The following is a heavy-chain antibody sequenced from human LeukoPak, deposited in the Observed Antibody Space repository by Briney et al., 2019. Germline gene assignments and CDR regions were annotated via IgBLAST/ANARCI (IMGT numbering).Heavy chain of an antibody. V-gene: IGHV3-30*18. CDR2: LSFDGSKK. D-gene: IGHD1-14*01. Sequence: GRSLRLSCAASGFAFSSYGMHWVRQAPGKGLEWVAFLSFDGSKKYYADSVKGRFTISRDNSKNMVYLQMNSLRPEDTALYYCANREPAPDYWGQGALVTVSS. CDR3: ANREPAPDY. J-gene: IGHJ4*02. CDR1: GFAFSSYG.